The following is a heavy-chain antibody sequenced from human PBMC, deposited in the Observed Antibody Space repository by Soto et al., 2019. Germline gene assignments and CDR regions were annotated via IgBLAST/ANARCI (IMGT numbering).Heavy chain of an antibody. D-gene: IGHD1-26*01. CDR2: ISSSSSTI. V-gene: IGHV3-48*01. J-gene: IGHJ4*02. CDR3: ARDLSWELRLSFGY. CDR1: GFTFSSYS. Sequence: EVQLVESGGGLVQPGGSLRLSCAASGFTFSSYSMNWVRQAPGKGLEWVSYISSSSSTIYYADSVKGRFTISRDNAKNSLYLQMNGLRAEDRAVYYWARDLSWELRLSFGYWGQGPLVTVSS.